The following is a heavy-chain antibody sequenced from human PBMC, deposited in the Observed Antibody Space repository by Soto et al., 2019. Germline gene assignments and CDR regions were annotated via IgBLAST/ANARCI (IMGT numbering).Heavy chain of an antibody. CDR1: GGSISSVYDY. J-gene: IGHJ4*02. CDR2: IYDGGST. V-gene: IGHV4-30-4*01. CDR3: ARGPSGDKVYY. D-gene: IGHD7-27*01. Sequence: QVQLQESGPLLVKPSQTLSLTCTVSGGSISSVYDYWSWIRQSPDKGLEWIGHIYDGGSTYNNPSNKSQLTISGDSSKTKSSLQLRSAPAADTAVYYCARGPSGDKVYYWGQGTLVTVSS.